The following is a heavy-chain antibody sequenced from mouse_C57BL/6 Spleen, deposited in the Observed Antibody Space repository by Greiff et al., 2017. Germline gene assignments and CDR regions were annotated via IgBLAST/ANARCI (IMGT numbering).Heavy chain of an antibody. Sequence: QVQLKQSGAELVRPGASVTLSCKASGYTFTDYEMHWVKQTPVHGLEWIGAIDPETGGNAYNQKFKGKAILTADKSSSTAYMGLRSLTSEDSAFYYWTRRGYGSSPYWYFDVGGTGTTVTVSS. D-gene: IGHD1-1*01. CDR2: IDPETGGN. V-gene: IGHV1-15*01. CDR1: GYTFTDYE. CDR3: TRRGYGSSPYWYFDV. J-gene: IGHJ1*03.